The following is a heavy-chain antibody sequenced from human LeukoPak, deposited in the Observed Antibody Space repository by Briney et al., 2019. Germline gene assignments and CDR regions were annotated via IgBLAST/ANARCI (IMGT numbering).Heavy chain of an antibody. CDR2: VSYSGIT. Sequence: PSETLSLTCTVSGSSISSVDYYWTWIRNPPGKGLEWIGYVSYSGITHYNPSLKSRLTISVDTSKNQFSLKLTSVIAADTAIYYCARERALHCTSGTCYSGYFDPWGQGILVTVSS. V-gene: IGHV4-30-4*08. D-gene: IGHD2-21*02. CDR1: GSSISSVDYY. CDR3: ARERALHCTSGTCYSGYFDP. J-gene: IGHJ5*02.